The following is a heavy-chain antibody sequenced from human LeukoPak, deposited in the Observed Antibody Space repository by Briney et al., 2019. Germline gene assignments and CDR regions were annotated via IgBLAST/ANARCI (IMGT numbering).Heavy chain of an antibody. CDR2: IYTSGST. Sequence: SETLSLTCTVSGGSISSGSYYWSWIRQPAGKGLEWIGRIYTSGSTNYNPSLKSRVTISVDTSKNQFSLKLSSVTAADTAVYYCARDLGRYFDWLLPRDNWFDPWGQGTLVTVSS. CDR3: ARDLGRYFDWLLPRDNWFDP. V-gene: IGHV4-61*02. CDR1: GGSISSGSYY. D-gene: IGHD3-9*01. J-gene: IGHJ5*02.